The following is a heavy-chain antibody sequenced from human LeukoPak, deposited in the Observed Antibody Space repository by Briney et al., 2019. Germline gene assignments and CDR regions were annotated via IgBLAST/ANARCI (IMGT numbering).Heavy chain of an antibody. Sequence: SETLSLTCAVYGASLSNYYWSWIRQPPGKRLEWIGEITHDGRINDSPSLRGRVTISEDTSKSQFSLKLRSVPAADTAVYYCAPIYGDYSDFDHWGQGTLVTVSS. CDR1: GASLSNYY. J-gene: IGHJ4*02. CDR3: APIYGDYSDFDH. V-gene: IGHV4-34*01. CDR2: ITHDGRI. D-gene: IGHD4-17*01.